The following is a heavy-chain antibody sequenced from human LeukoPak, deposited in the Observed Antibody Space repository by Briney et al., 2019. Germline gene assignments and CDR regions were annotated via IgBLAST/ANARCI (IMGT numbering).Heavy chain of an antibody. Sequence: GGSLRLSCAASGLTFSSYSMNWVRQAPGKGLEWVSSISSRSSSMYYADSVKGRFTISRDNAKNSLYLQMNSLRAEDTAVYYCAGEITGEAFDIWGQGTMVTVSS. V-gene: IGHV3-21*01. D-gene: IGHD7-27*01. CDR3: AGEITGEAFDI. CDR2: ISSRSSSM. CDR1: GLTFSSYS. J-gene: IGHJ3*02.